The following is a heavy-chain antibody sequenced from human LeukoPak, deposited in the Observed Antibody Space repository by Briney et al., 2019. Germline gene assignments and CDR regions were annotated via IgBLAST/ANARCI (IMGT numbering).Heavy chain of an antibody. CDR2: ISGSGGST. Sequence: GGSLRLSCAASGFTFSSYAMSWVRQAPGKGLEWVSAISGSGGSTYYADSVKGRFTISRDNSKNTLYLQMNNLRAEDTAVYYCAKDSTGITTVTGDGYWGQGTLVTVSS. CDR1: GFTFSSYA. V-gene: IGHV3-23*01. J-gene: IGHJ4*02. D-gene: IGHD4-17*01. CDR3: AKDSTGITTVTGDGY.